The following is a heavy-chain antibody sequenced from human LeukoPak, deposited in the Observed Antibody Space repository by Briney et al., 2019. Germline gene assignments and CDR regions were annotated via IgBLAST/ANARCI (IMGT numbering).Heavy chain of an antibody. V-gene: IGHV4-61*02. Sequence: TSETLSLTCTVSGDSISSGDYYWSWIRQPAGKGLEWIGRIYTSESTNYNPSLKSRVTISVDTSRNQFSLKLSSVTAADTAVYYCARGLWFGDENPPYYWGQGILVTSPQ. CDR1: GDSISSGDYY. D-gene: IGHD3-10*01. J-gene: IGHJ4*02. CDR2: IYTSEST. CDR3: ARGLWFGDENPPYY.